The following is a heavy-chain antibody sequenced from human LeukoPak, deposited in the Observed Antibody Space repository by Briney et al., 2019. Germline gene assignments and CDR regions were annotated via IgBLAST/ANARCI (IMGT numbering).Heavy chain of an antibody. CDR2: IYYSGST. Sequence: SETLSLTCTVSGGSISSSSYYWGWIRQPPGKGLEWIGSIYYSGSTYYNPSLKSRVTISVDTSKNQFSLKLSSVTAADTAVYYCARHYTYYYGSGSYWVDYWGQGTLVTVSS. CDR3: ARHYTYYYGSGSYWVDY. J-gene: IGHJ4*02. D-gene: IGHD3-10*01. CDR1: GGSISSSSYY. V-gene: IGHV4-39*01.